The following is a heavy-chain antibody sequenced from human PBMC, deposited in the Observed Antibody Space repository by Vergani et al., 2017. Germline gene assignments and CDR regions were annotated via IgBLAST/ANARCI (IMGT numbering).Heavy chain of an antibody. Sequence: QLQLQESGPGLVTPSETLSLTCTVSGGSLSSGSYYWGWIRQPPGKGLEWIGSIYSSGSTYYNPSLKSRVTISVDTSKNQFSLKLSSVTAADTAVYYCARALPQVAYAFDIWGQGTMVTVSS. V-gene: IGHV4-39*07. CDR1: GGSLSSGSYY. CDR2: IYSSGST. J-gene: IGHJ3*02. CDR3: ARALPQVAYAFDI. D-gene: IGHD5-12*01.